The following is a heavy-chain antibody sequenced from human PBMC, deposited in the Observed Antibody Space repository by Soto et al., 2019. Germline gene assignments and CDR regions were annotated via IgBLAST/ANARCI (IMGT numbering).Heavy chain of an antibody. V-gene: IGHV3-30*18. Sequence: GGSLRLSCAASGFTFSSYGMHWVRQAPGKGLEWVAVISYDGSNKYYADSVKGRFTISRDNSKNTLYLQMNSLRAEDTAGYYCAKIGNLIVGATNDYWGQGTLVTVSS. J-gene: IGHJ4*02. CDR1: GFTFSSYG. CDR2: ISYDGSNK. CDR3: AKIGNLIVGATNDY. D-gene: IGHD1-26*01.